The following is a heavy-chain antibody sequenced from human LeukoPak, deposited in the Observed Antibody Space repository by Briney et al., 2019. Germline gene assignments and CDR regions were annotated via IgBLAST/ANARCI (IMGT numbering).Heavy chain of an antibody. J-gene: IGHJ6*04. Sequence: SETLSLICTVSGGSITNFYWSWIRQPPGGGLEYIGYIYYSGSTNYNPSLKSRVTISVDTSKNQFSLKLNSVSAADTAVYFCARLSRLTLIRGVTGYLSLAVWGKGTKVTVSS. V-gene: IGHV4-59*01. CDR3: ARLSRLTLIRGVTGYLSLAV. CDR1: GGSITNFY. CDR2: IYYSGST. D-gene: IGHD3-10*01.